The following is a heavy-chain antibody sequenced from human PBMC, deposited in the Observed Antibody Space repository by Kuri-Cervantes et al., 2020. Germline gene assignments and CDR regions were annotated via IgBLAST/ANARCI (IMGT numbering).Heavy chain of an antibody. CDR3: ARDLERMLYYYYGMDV. D-gene: IGHD1-1*01. CDR1: GFSFSDYY. V-gene: IGHV3-11*01. CDR2: ISSSGSTI. J-gene: IGHJ6*02. Sequence: GGSLRLSCAASGFSFSDYYMNWIRQAPGKGLEWVSYISSSGSTIYYADSVEGRFTISRDNAKNSLYLQMNSLRAEDTAVYYCARDLERMLYYYYGMDVWGQGTTVTVSS.